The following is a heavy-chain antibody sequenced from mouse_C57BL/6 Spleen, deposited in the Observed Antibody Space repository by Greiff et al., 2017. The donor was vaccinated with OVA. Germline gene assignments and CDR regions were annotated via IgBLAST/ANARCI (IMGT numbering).Heavy chain of an antibody. CDR2: INPSTGGT. Sequence: VQLKESGPELVKPGASVKISCKASGYSFTGYYMNWVKQSPEKSLEWIGEINPSTGGTTYNQKFKAKATLTVDKSSSTAYMQLKSLTSEDCAVYYCARGRIDYLAWFAYWGQGTLVTVSA. J-gene: IGHJ3*01. V-gene: IGHV1-42*01. CDR3: ARGRIDYLAWFAY. D-gene: IGHD2-4*01. CDR1: GYSFTGYY.